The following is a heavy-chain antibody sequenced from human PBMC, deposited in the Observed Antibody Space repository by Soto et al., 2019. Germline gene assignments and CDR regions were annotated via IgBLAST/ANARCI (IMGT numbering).Heavy chain of an antibody. CDR2: IDPSDSYT. D-gene: IGHD6-13*01. CDR3: ARVSYRSSWYDNWFDP. J-gene: IGHJ5*02. Sequence: PGESLKISCKGSGYSFTSYWISWVRQIPGKGLEWMGRIDPSDSYTNYIPAFQGHVTISADKSISTAYLQWSSLKASDNAMYYCARVSYRSSWYDNWFDPWGQGTLVTVSS. V-gene: IGHV5-10-1*01. CDR1: GYSFTSYW.